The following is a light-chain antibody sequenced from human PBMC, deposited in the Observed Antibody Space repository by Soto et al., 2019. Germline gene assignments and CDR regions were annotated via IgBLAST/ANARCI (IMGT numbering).Light chain of an antibody. CDR2: DAS. J-gene: IGKJ1*01. CDR1: QSVNNW. V-gene: IGKV1-5*01. Sequence: DIPMTQSPSTLSASVGERVTISCRASQSVNNWLAWYQRKPGKAPKLLIHDASTLESGIPSRFSGSGSGTEFTLTISSLQPDDFATYYCQQYNSYWTFGQGTKVEIK. CDR3: QQYNSYWT.